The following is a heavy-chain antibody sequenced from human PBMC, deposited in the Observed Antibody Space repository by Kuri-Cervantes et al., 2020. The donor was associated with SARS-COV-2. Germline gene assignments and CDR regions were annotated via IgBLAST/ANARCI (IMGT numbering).Heavy chain of an antibody. Sequence: LRLSCAVSGGSISSGGYSWSWIRQPPGKGLEWIGYTYHSGSTYYNPSLKSRVTISVDRSKNQFSLKLSSVTAADTAVYYCARVHARGWFDPWGQGTLVTVSS. CDR1: GGSISSGGYS. CDR3: ARVHARGWFDP. D-gene: IGHD6-6*01. J-gene: IGHJ5*02. CDR2: TYHSGST. V-gene: IGHV4-30-2*01.